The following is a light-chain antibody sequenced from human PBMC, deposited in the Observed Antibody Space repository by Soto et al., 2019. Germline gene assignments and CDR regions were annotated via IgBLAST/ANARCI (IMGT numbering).Light chain of an antibody. CDR2: KGT. Sequence: QSVLAQPASVSGSPGQSITISCTGTSSDVGAYNSVSWYQQHPHRAPQVIIYKGTQRPSGVSNRFSGSTSGNAASLTISAHQADAEADYFCCSSAPKSTYGFGTGTKVTVL. J-gene: IGLJ1*01. V-gene: IGLV2-23*01. CDR1: SSDVGAYNS. CDR3: CSSAPKSTYG.